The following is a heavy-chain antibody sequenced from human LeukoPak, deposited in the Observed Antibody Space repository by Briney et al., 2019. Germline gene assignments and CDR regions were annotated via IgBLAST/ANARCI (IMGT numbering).Heavy chain of an antibody. D-gene: IGHD6-13*01. CDR3: ARVAEAAAFDS. V-gene: IGHV3-21*06. CDR2: ISRNSRYI. CDR1: GFTFSSYA. Sequence: GGSLRLSCAASGFTFSSYAMSWVRQAPGKGLEWVSSISRNSRYIYYADSMRGRFTISRDNAKNSLYLQMDSLKPEDTAVYYCARVAEAAAFDSWGQGTLVTVSS. J-gene: IGHJ4*02.